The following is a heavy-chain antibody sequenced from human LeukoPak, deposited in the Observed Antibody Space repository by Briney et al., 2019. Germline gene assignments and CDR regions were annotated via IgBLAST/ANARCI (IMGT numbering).Heavy chain of an antibody. D-gene: IGHD6-19*01. CDR3: ARIAVAGTGKGNY. CDR1: GFTFSSYS. J-gene: IGHJ4*02. Sequence: PGGSLRLSCAASGFTFSSYSMNWVRQAPGKGLEWVSSISSSSSYIYYADSVKGRFTISRDNAKNSLYLQMNSLRAEDTAVYYCARIAVAGTGKGNYWGQGTLVTVSS. V-gene: IGHV3-21*01. CDR2: ISSSSSYI.